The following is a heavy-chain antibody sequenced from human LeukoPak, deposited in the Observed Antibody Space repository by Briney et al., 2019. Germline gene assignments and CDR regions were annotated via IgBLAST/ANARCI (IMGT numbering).Heavy chain of an antibody. V-gene: IGHV1-69*13. J-gene: IGHJ4*02. Sequence: SVKVSCKASGGTFSSYAISWVRQAPGQGFEWMGGIIPIFGTANYAQKFQGRVTITADESTSTAYMELSSLRSEDTAVYYCATRAPYCSTSCYFDYWGQGTLVTVSS. CDR3: ATRAPYCSTSCYFDY. CDR1: GGTFSSYA. CDR2: IIPIFGTA. D-gene: IGHD2-2*01.